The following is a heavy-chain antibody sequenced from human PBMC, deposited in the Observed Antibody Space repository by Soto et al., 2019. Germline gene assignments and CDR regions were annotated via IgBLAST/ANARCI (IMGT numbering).Heavy chain of an antibody. Sequence: HPGGPLRLSCAASGFSFSNYGYHWVRQAPGKGLEWVAVISYDESHKFYADSVKGRFTISRDNSKNTLYLQMNSLRAEDTAVYYCARDVSDCISISCSVNSLYTCFDPWGQGTLVTVSS. J-gene: IGHJ5*02. CDR3: ARDVSDCISISCSVNSLYTCFDP. V-gene: IGHV3-30*03. D-gene: IGHD2-2*01. CDR2: ISYDESHK. CDR1: GFSFSNYG.